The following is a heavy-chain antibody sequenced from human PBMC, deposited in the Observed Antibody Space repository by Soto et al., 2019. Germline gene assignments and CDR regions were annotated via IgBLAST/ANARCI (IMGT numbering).Heavy chain of an antibody. CDR2: MNPNSGNT. Sequence: ASVKVSCKASGYTFTSYDINWVRQATGQGLEWMGWMNPNSGNTGYAQKFQGRVTMTRNTSISTAYMELSSLRSEDTAVYYCARSYDILTHSDYWGQGTLVTVSS. CDR1: GYTFTSYD. J-gene: IGHJ4*02. CDR3: ARSYDILTHSDY. D-gene: IGHD3-9*01. V-gene: IGHV1-8*01.